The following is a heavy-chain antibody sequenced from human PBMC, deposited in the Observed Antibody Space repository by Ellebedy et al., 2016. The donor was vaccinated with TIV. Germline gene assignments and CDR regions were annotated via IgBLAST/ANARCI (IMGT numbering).Heavy chain of an antibody. CDR2: IIPIFGTA. J-gene: IGHJ4*02. CDR3: ASGDLCGGDCYSTDY. Sequence: SVKVSCXASGDTFSSYAISWVRQAPGQGLEWMGGIIPIFGTANYAQKFQGRVTITADESTSTAYMELSSLRSEDTAVYYCASGDLCGGDCYSTDYWGQGTLVTVSS. D-gene: IGHD2-21*01. CDR1: GDTFSSYA. V-gene: IGHV1-69*13.